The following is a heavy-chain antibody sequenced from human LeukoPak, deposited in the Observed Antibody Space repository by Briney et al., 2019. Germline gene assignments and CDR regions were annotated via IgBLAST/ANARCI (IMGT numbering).Heavy chain of an antibody. CDR1: GFTFSSYG. CDR2: ISYDGSNK. J-gene: IGHJ4*02. V-gene: IGHV3-30*18. CDR3: AKDHEGATKDPTFDY. Sequence: GRSLRLSCAASGFTFSSYGMHWVRQAPGKGLEWVAVISYDGSNKYYADSVKARFTISRDNSKNTLYLQMNRLRAQDTAVYYCAKDHEGATKDPTFDYWGQGALVTVSS. D-gene: IGHD1-26*01.